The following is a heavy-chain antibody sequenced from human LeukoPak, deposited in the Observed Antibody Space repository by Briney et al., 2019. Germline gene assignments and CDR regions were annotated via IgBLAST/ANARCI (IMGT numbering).Heavy chain of an antibody. J-gene: IGHJ4*02. CDR1: GGSFSGYY. CDR3: ARVGYSSSGNYYNDRGAFDY. Sequence: SETLSLTCAVYGGSFSGYYWGWIRQPPGKGLEWIGRIYHSGSTYYNPSLKSRVTLSVDTSKNQFSLKLSSVTAADTAVYYCARVGYSSSGNYYNDRGAFDYWGQGTLVTVSS. V-gene: IGHV4-34*01. D-gene: IGHD3-10*01. CDR2: IYHSGST.